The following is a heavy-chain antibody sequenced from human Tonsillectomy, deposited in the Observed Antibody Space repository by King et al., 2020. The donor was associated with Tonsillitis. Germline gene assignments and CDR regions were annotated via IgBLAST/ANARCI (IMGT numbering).Heavy chain of an antibody. V-gene: IGHV4-34*01. CDR2: INHSGST. CDR1: GGSFSGYY. Sequence: VKLQQWGARLLKPSETLSLTCAVYGGSFSGYYWTWIRQPPGKGLEWIGEINHSGSTNYNPSLKSRVTISVDTSKNQFSLTLSSVTAADTAVYYCARGGGTIFGVIVADSYYYYMDVWGKGTTVTVSS. D-gene: IGHD3-3*01. J-gene: IGHJ6*03. CDR3: ARGGGTIFGVIVADSYYYYMDV.